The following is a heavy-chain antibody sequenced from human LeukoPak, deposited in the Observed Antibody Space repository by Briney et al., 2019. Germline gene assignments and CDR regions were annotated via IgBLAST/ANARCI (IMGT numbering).Heavy chain of an antibody. V-gene: IGHV3-30-3*01. CDR1: GFTFSSYA. Sequence: GGSLRLSCAASGFTFSSYAMHWVRQAPGKGLEWVAVISYDGSNKYYADSVKGRFTISRDNPKNTLYLQMNSLRAEDTAVYYCARVYPSIAVAGSDYWGQGTLVTVSS. CDR3: ARVYPSIAVAGSDY. D-gene: IGHD6-19*01. CDR2: ISYDGSNK. J-gene: IGHJ4*02.